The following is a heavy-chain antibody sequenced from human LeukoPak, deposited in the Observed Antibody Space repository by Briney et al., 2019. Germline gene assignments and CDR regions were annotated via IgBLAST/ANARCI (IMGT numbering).Heavy chain of an antibody. D-gene: IGHD5-24*01. V-gene: IGHV4-4*07. Sequence: SETLSLTCTVSGGSISSYHWSWIRQPAGQGLEWIGRIYTSGSTNYNPSLKSRVTMSVDTSKNQFSLKLSSVTASDTAAYYCARALRDGYNLLDYWGQGTLVTVSS. CDR3: ARALRDGYNLLDY. CDR2: IYTSGST. J-gene: IGHJ4*02. CDR1: GGSISSYH.